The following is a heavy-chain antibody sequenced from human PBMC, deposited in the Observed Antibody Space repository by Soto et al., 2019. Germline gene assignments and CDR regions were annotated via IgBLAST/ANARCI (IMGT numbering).Heavy chain of an antibody. CDR2: IYHSGST. CDR1: GGSISSGGYS. J-gene: IGHJ4*02. V-gene: IGHV4-30-2*01. D-gene: IGHD6-19*01. CDR3: ARQIGSSGWYDY. Sequence: LSLTCAVSGGSISSGGYSWSWIRQPPGKGLEWIGYIYHSGSTYYNPSLKSRVTISVDRSKNQFSLKLSSVTAADTAVYYCARQIGSSGWYDYWGQGTLVTVSS.